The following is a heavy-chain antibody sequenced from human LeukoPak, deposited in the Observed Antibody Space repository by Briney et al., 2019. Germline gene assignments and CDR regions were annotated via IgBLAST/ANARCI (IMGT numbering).Heavy chain of an antibody. Sequence: PGGSLRLSCGASGFTFSSYGMDWVRQAPGKGLEWVALISYDGSNKYYADSVKGRFTISRDNSKNTLYLQMNSLRAEDTAVYYCAKDRGFGEPPDACNIWGQGTMVTVSS. V-gene: IGHV3-30*18. D-gene: IGHD3-10*01. CDR2: ISYDGSNK. CDR3: AKDRGFGEPPDACNI. J-gene: IGHJ3*02. CDR1: GFTFSSYG.